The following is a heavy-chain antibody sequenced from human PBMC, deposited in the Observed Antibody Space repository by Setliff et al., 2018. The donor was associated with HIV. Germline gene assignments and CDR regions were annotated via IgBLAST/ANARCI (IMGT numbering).Heavy chain of an antibody. CDR3: AREVAAMVIYYFDY. J-gene: IGHJ4*02. D-gene: IGHD5-18*01. V-gene: IGHV4-31*03. CDR2: IHHSGST. Sequence: PSETLSLTCTVSGGSISDSDFYWSWIRQHPGKALEWIGYIHHSGSTFYNPSLKSRLTISIDTSKSQFSLRLSSVTAADTAVYYCAREVAAMVIYYFDYWGQGTLVTVSS. CDR1: GGSISDSDFY.